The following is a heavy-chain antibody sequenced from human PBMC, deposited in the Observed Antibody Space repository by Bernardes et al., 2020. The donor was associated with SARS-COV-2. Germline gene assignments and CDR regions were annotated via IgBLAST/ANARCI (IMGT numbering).Heavy chain of an antibody. CDR1: GGSIGNYH. J-gene: IGHJ4*02. V-gene: IGHV4-59*01. Sequence: SETLSLTCTVSGGSIGNYHWSWIRQYPGKRLEWIGYLYYSGSTKYNPSLHSRVSISLDTSKNQFSLKLTSVTAADTAVYFCARGARSGTPNSGINYWGQGTLVTVSS. D-gene: IGHD3-10*01. CDR2: LYYSGST. CDR3: ARGARSGTPNSGINY.